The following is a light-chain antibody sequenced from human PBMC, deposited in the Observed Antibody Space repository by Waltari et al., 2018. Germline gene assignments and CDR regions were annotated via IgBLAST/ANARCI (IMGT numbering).Light chain of an antibody. CDR1: QSLLHSNGYNY. CDR3: MQSLRALWT. V-gene: IGKV2-28*01. J-gene: IGKJ1*01. CDR2: LGS. Sequence: DIVVTQSPLSLPVTPGEPASISCRSSQSLLHSNGYNYLDWYLQTPGQSPQLLIYLGSSLASGVPDRFRCSGSGTDFKLKISRVEAEGVGVYYCMQSLRALWTFGQGTKVEI.